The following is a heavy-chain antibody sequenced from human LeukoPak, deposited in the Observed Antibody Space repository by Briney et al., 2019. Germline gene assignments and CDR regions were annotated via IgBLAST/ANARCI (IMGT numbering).Heavy chain of an antibody. Sequence: PGGSLRLSCAASGFTFSSYAMSWVRQAPGKGLEWASAISGSGGSTYYADSVKGRFTISRDNSKNTLYLQMNSLRAEDTAVYYCAKVHVRGVIISLFDYWGQGTLVTVSS. J-gene: IGHJ4*02. CDR1: GFTFSSYA. CDR2: ISGSGGST. V-gene: IGHV3-23*01. CDR3: AKVHVRGVIISLFDY. D-gene: IGHD3-10*02.